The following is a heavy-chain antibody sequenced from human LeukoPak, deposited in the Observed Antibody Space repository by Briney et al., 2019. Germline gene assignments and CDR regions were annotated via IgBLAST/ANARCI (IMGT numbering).Heavy chain of an antibody. CDR2: IYSGGNT. CDR1: GFTVSNNY. Sequence: PGGSLRLSCAASGFTVSNNYMSWVRQAAGKGLEWVSVIYSGGNTYYADSVKGRFIISRDNSKNTLYLQMNSLRAEDTAVYYCAKGQNYYDGSGYYSTDYWGQGTPVTVSS. D-gene: IGHD3-22*01. V-gene: IGHV3-66*02. J-gene: IGHJ4*02. CDR3: AKGQNYYDGSGYYSTDY.